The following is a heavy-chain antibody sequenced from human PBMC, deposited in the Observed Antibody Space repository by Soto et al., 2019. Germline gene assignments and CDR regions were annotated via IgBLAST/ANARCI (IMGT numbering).Heavy chain of an antibody. Sequence: QVQLVESGGGVVQPGRSLRLSCAASGFTFSSYGMHWVRQAPGTGLEWVAVIWYDGSNKYYADSVKGRFTISRDNSKNTLYLQMNSLRAEDTAVYYWASGYCSGGSGYPYYYDMDVWGQGTTVTLSS. J-gene: IGHJ6*02. CDR1: GFTFSSYG. CDR3: ASGYCSGGSGYPYYYDMDV. CDR2: IWYDGSNK. D-gene: IGHD2-15*01. V-gene: IGHV3-33*01.